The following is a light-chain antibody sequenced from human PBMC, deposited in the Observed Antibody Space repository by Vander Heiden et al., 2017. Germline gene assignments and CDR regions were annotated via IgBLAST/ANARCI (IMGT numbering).Light chain of an antibody. CDR2: DAT. CDR1: LGIRSD. CDR3: LQDYNCPFT. V-gene: IGKV1-6*02. J-gene: IGKJ3*01. Sequence: QMPQPPSSLSASVGDRVTITCRASLGIRSDLGWYQQRPGKAPKLLIYDATRLQSGVPSRFSGRGSGTDFTLTISSLQSEDFATYYCLQDYNCPFTFGPGTKVEIK.